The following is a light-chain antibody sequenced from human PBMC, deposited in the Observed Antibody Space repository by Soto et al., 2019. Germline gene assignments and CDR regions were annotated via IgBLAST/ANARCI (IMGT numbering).Light chain of an antibody. Sequence: QSVLTQPASVSGSPGQSITISCTGTSSDVGSYNLVSWYQQHPGKAPKLMIYEVSKRPSGVSNRFSGSKSGNTASLTLSGLQDEDEAYYYCCSYAGSSTLVFGGGTKLTVL. V-gene: IGLV2-23*02. CDR2: EVS. J-gene: IGLJ2*01. CDR1: SSDVGSYNL. CDR3: CSYAGSSTLV.